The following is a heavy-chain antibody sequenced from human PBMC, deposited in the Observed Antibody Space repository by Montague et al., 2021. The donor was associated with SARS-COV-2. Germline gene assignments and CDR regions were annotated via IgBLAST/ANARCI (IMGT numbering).Heavy chain of an antibody. CDR3: ARARQDVGVPALGLGAYYYYYYMDV. CDR2: INHSGST. V-gene: IGHV4-34*01. J-gene: IGHJ6*03. D-gene: IGHD2-2*01. CDR1: DASFSNFY. Sequence: SETLSLTCAVFDASFSNFYWSWIRQPPGKGLEWIGEINHSGSTNYNPSLKSRVTISVDTSKNQFSLKLSSVTAADTAVYYCARARQDVGVPALGLGAYYYYYYMDVWGKGTTVTVSS.